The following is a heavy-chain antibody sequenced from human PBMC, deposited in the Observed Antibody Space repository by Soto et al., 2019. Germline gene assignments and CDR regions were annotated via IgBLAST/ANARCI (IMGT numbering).Heavy chain of an antibody. CDR2: ISGSGSTT. CDR1: GFSIGSYW. J-gene: IGHJ4*02. D-gene: IGHD1-26*01. CDR3: VRPSWEVLPEDY. Sequence: EVQLVESGGGSVQPGGSLRLSCAASGFSIGSYWMHWVRQVPGQGLMCVSRISGSGSTTNYADSVKGRFTISRDNARNTLYLQMNSLTVDDTAMYCCVRPSWEVLPEDYWGQGTLVTVSS. V-gene: IGHV3-74*01.